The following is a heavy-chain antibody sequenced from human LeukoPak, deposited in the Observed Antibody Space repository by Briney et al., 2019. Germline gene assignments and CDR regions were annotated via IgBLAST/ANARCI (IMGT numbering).Heavy chain of an antibody. V-gene: IGHV3-48*01. Sequence: GGSLRLSCVASGFTFRIYGMNWVRQAPGKGLEWVSYISHTSDSILYADSVKGRFTMSRDNAKKSLYLQMNSLRAEDSAVYYCARATRNGYDYWGQGTLVTVSS. CDR2: ISHTSDSI. CDR1: GFTFRIYG. CDR3: ARATRNGYDY. D-gene: IGHD5-24*01. J-gene: IGHJ4*02.